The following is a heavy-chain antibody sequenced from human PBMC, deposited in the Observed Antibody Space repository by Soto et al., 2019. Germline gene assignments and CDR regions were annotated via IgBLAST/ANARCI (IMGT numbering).Heavy chain of an antibody. CDR3: VREGSGWYSRGSFDF. V-gene: IGHV3-23*01. J-gene: IGHJ3*01. CDR2: ISGSGGSA. Sequence: AQLLESGGGLVRPGGSLRLSCAASGFTFSNYAMNWVRQAPGKGLEWVSVISGSGGSAYYADSVQGRFTISRDNSKNTLYLQVNSLRAEDTAIYYCVREGSGWYSRGSFDFWGRGTMVTVS. D-gene: IGHD6-19*01. CDR1: GFTFSNYA.